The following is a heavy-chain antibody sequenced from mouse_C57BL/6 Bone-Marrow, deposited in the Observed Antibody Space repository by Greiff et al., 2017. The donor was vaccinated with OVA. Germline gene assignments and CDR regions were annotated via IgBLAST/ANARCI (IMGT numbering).Heavy chain of an antibody. V-gene: IGHV7-1*01. CDR2: SRNKANDYTT. CDR3: ARDSNLYDGYYRYFDV. D-gene: IGHD2-3*01. CDR1: GFTFSDFY. Sequence: DVKLVESGGGLVQSGRSLRLSCATSGFTFSDFYMEWVRQAPGKGLEWIAASRNKANDYTTEYSASVKGRFIVSRDTSQSIRYLQMNALRAEDTAIYYCARDSNLYDGYYRYFDVWGTGTTVTVSS. J-gene: IGHJ1*03.